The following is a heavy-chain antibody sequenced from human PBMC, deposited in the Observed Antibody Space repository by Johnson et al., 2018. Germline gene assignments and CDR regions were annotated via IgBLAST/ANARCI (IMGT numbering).Heavy chain of an antibody. Sequence: QVQLVESGAEVKKAGASVEISCKASGYNFTSYYIHWVRQAPGQGLEWMGIINPSGGSTSYSQKSQDRITMTRDTTTSTVYMALRSVKYEDTAVYYCARDSRGSGYAFDIWGQGTLVTVSS. CDR2: INPSGGST. D-gene: IGHD3-16*01. CDR1: GYNFTSYY. J-gene: IGHJ3*02. V-gene: IGHV1-46*01. CDR3: ARDSRGSGYAFDI.